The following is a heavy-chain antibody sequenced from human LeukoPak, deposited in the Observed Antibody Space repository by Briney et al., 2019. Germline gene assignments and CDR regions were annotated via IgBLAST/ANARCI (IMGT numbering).Heavy chain of an antibody. D-gene: IGHD4-11*01. CDR3: AREIGQDYSPYYYYYMDV. CDR1: GGSISSYY. CDR2: IYYSGST. Sequence: SETLSLACTVSGGSISSYYWSWIRQPPGKGLEWIGYIYYSGSTNYNPSLKSRVTISVDTSKNQFSLKLSSVTAADTAVYYCAREIGQDYSPYYYYYMDVWGKGTTVTVSS. J-gene: IGHJ6*03. V-gene: IGHV4-59*01.